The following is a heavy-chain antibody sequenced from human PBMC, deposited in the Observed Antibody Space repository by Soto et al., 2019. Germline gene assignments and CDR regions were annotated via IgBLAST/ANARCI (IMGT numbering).Heavy chain of an antibody. CDR2: IYPGDSEI. Sequence: VESLKISCQASGYSLTTYWIAWVRQTPGRGLEWMGIIYPGDSEIKYSPSFDGQVTFSVDKSTSTAYLQWIGLKTSDTGMYFCARSPAGSSLAPCDFWGKGSLVTVSS. J-gene: IGHJ4*02. CDR1: GYSLTTYW. V-gene: IGHV5-51*01. D-gene: IGHD2-15*01. CDR3: ARSPAGSSLAPCDF.